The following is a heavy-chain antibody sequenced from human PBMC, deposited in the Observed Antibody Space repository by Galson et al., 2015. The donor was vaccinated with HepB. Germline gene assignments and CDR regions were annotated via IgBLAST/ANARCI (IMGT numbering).Heavy chain of an antibody. V-gene: IGHV1-18*01. J-gene: IGHJ6*02. Sequence: SVKVSCKASGYSFSNYALSWIRQAPGPGLEWLGWFSGYDGSTNYAQKFQGRVTMTADASTGTAYLELRNPRSDDTAVYYCARDSRLELRLNNYFSYGMDVWGQGSAVTVSS. CDR2: FSGYDGST. CDR1: GYSFSNYA. CDR3: ARDSRLELRLNNYFSYGMDV. D-gene: IGHD1-7*01.